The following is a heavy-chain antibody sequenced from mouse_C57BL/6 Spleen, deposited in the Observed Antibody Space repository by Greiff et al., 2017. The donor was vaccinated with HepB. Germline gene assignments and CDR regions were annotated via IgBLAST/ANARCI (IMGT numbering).Heavy chain of an antibody. CDR3: ARYDAGYYYAMDY. J-gene: IGHJ4*01. CDR2: IYPRSGNT. D-gene: IGHD2-12*01. V-gene: IGHV1-81*01. Sequence: VKLQESGAELARPGASVKLSCKASGYTFTSYGISWVKQRTGQGLEWIGEIYPRSGNTYYNEKFKGKATLTADKSSSTAYMELRSLTSEDSAVYFGARYDAGYYYAMDYWGQGTSVTVSS. CDR1: GYTFTSYG.